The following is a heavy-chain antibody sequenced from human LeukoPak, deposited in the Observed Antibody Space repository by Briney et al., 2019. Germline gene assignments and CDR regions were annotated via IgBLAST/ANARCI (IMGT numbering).Heavy chain of an antibody. Sequence: GASVKVSCKASGYTFTSYDINWVRQATGQGLERMGWMNPNSGNTGYAQKFQGRVTMTRNTSISTAYMELSSLRSEDTAVYYCARTAVKTDTPDDCWGQGTLVTVSS. CDR3: ARTAVKTDTPDDC. D-gene: IGHD1-14*01. V-gene: IGHV1-8*01. CDR1: GYTFTSYD. J-gene: IGHJ4*02. CDR2: MNPNSGNT.